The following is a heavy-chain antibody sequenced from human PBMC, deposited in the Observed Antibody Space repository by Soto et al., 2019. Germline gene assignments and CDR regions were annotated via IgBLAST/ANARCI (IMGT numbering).Heavy chain of an antibody. CDR3: ARDRYYSSSWYYYYGMDV. CDR2: IIPISGTA. Sequence: QVQLVQSGAEVKKPGSSVKVSCKASGGTFSSYAISWVRQAPGQGLEWMGGIIPISGTANYAQKFQGRVTITADESTSTAYMELSSLRSEDTAVYYCARDRYYSSSWYYYYGMDVWGQGTTVTVSS. J-gene: IGHJ6*02. D-gene: IGHD6-13*01. V-gene: IGHV1-69*12. CDR1: GGTFSSYA.